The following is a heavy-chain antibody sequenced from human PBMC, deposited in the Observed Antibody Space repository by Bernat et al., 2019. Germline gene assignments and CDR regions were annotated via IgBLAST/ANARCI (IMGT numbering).Heavy chain of an antibody. D-gene: IGHD2-15*01. CDR3: TKDFGCSGGTCYPDMFDY. J-gene: IGHJ4*02. V-gene: IGHV3-23*01. Sequence: EVQLLESGGGLVQPGGSLRLSCVASGFTFSTYAMSWVRQAPGKGLEWVSGIDNSGGATYYSDSVKGRFTISRDNSKNTLYLQMNSLRAEDTAEYYCTKDFGCSGGTCYPDMFDYWGQGTLVTVSS. CDR1: GFTFSTYA. CDR2: IDNSGGAT.